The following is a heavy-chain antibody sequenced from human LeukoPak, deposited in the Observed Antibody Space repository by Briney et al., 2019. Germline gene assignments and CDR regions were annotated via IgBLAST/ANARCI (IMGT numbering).Heavy chain of an antibody. J-gene: IGHJ4*02. CDR3: AREQGQQWRRFDS. CDR2: ISSHGSNK. CDR1: GFTFNSYS. Sequence: GGSLRLSCAASGFTFNSYSMHWVRQAPGKGLKWVAVISSHGSNKDYADSVKGRFTISRDNSENTLYLQMDSLATEDTGVYYCAREQGQQWRRFDSWGQGSPVTVSS. V-gene: IGHV3-30*04. D-gene: IGHD6-19*01.